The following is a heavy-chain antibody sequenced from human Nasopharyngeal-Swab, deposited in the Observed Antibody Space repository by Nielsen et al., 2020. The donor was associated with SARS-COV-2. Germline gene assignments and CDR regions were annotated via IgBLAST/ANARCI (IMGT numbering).Heavy chain of an antibody. CDR3: ARGNRGYSGEINRFDP. V-gene: IGHV4-34*01. J-gene: IGHJ5*02. D-gene: IGHD5-12*01. CDR2: INHSGST. Sequence: WIRQPPGKGPEWIGEINHSGSTNYNPSLKSRVTISVDTSKNQFSLKLSSVTAADTAVYYCARGNRGYSGEINRFDPWGQGTLVTVSS.